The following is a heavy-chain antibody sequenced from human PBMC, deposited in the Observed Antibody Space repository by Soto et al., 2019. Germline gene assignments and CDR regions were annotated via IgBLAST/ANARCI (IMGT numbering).Heavy chain of an antibody. J-gene: IGHJ4*02. V-gene: IGHV3-30-3*01. CDR1: GFTFSTSV. CDR2: ISYGGVNK. D-gene: IGHD3-22*01. CDR3: AREEFEDGRGHFDY. Sequence: QVQLVESGGGVVQPGGSLRLSCAASGFTFSTSVMHWVRQAPGKGLEWMAIISYGGVNKYYADSVKGRFTISRDISESTLYLLMSSLRTEDTAVYYCAREEFEDGRGHFDYWGQGTLVSVSS.